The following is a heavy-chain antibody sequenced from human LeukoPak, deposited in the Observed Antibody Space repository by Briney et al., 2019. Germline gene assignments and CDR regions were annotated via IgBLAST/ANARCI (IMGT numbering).Heavy chain of an antibody. V-gene: IGHV3-30*03. Sequence: GGSLRLSCAASGFSFSNYGMHWVRQAPGKGLEWVAVIVHDGSNKYYADSVKGRFTISRDNAKNSLYLQMSGLRAEDTAVYYCARDSDSSTWSNDAFDIWGQGTMVTVSS. J-gene: IGHJ3*02. D-gene: IGHD6-13*01. CDR3: ARDSDSSTWSNDAFDI. CDR1: GFSFSNYG. CDR2: IVHDGSNK.